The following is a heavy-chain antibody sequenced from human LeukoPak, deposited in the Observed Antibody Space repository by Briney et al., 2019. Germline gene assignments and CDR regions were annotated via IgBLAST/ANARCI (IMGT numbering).Heavy chain of an antibody. CDR1: VYTFTVYY. CDR2: INPNSGGT. Sequence: ASVTVSFTASVYTFTVYYMHWVRQAPGQGPEWMGWINPNSGGTNYAQKFQGRVTMTRDTSISTAYMDLSRLRSDDTAVYYCARAGILWFGELSEYWGQGTLVTVSS. J-gene: IGHJ4*02. CDR3: ARAGILWFGELSEY. D-gene: IGHD3-10*01. V-gene: IGHV1-2*02.